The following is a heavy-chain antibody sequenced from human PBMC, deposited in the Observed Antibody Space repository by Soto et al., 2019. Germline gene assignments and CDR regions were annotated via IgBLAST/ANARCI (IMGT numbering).Heavy chain of an antibody. CDR2: INPNSGGT. J-gene: IGHJ6*03. V-gene: IGHV1-2*04. CDR3: ARDLHSMSGDCSSTSCYGAYYMDV. D-gene: IGHD2-2*01. Sequence: ASVKVSCKASGYTFTGYYMHWVRQAPGQGLEWMGWINPNSGGTNYAQKFQGWVTMTRDTSISTAYMELSRLRSDDTAVYYCARDLHSMSGDCSSTSCYGAYYMDVWGKGTTVTVSS. CDR1: GYTFTGYY.